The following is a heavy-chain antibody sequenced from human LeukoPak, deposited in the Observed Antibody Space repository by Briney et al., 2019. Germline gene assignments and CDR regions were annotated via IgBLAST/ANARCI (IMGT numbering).Heavy chain of an antibody. J-gene: IGHJ4*02. CDR3: ARVSGSYGYYFDY. CDR1: GGSISSGSYH. CDR2: IYTSGST. Sequence: SQTLSLTCTVSGGSISSGSYHWSWIRQPAGEGLEWIGRIYTSGSTNYNPSLKSRVTISVDTSKNQFSLKLSSVTAADTAVYYCARVSGSYGYYFDYWGQGTLVTVSS. V-gene: IGHV4-61*02. D-gene: IGHD1-26*01.